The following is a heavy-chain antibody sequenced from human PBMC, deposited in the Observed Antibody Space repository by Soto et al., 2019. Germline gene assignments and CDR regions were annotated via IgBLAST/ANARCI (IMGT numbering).Heavy chain of an antibody. V-gene: IGHV3-48*02. D-gene: IGHD3-9*01. CDR1: GFTFSSYA. CDR2: ITCGSSNI. J-gene: IGHJ4*02. CDR3: ARDTYDILTGYYNVFFY. Sequence: GSLRLSCAASGFTFSSYAMHWVRQAPGKGLEWVAVITCGSSNIYYADSVKGRFTISRDNAKNSLYLQMNSLRDEDTAVYYCARDTYDILTGYYNVFFYWGQGTLVTVSS.